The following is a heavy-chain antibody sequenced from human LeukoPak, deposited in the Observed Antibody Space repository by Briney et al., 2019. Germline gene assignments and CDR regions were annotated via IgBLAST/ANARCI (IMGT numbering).Heavy chain of an antibody. Sequence: PGGSLRLSCAASGFTFSSYAMHWVRQAPGKGLEYVSAISSNGVSTYYANSVKGRFTISRDNSKNTLYLQMGSLRAEDMAVYYCARELGYYFDYWGQGTLVTVSS. CDR2: ISSNGVST. CDR3: ARELGYYFDY. CDR1: GFTFSSYA. D-gene: IGHD6-6*01. V-gene: IGHV3-64*01. J-gene: IGHJ4*02.